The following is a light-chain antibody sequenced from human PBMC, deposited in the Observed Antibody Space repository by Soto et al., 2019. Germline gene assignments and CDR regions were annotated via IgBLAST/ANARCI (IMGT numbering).Light chain of an antibody. CDR1: QSVSSSS. V-gene: IGKV3-20*01. Sequence: EIVLTQSPGTLSLSPGERATLSCRASQSVSSSSFAWYQQIPGQAPRLLIYGASSRATGIPDRFSGGGSGTDFTLTISGLEPEAFAVYYCHHYGSGLWTFGQGTRVEI. CDR3: HHYGSGLWT. J-gene: IGKJ1*01. CDR2: GAS.